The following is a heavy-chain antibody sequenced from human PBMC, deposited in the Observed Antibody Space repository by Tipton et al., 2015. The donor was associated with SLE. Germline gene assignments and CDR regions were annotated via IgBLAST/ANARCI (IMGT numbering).Heavy chain of an antibody. V-gene: IGHV4-39*07. Sequence: TPSLTCSVSGVSISSASDYWGWIRQPPGKGLEWIGNIYSDGNTYYNPSLKSRVTISVDTSKNQFSLKLSSVTAADTAVYFCAKDPNGGYGTFDFWGQGALVTVSS. CDR2: IYSDGNT. CDR3: AKDPNGGYGTFDF. J-gene: IGHJ4*02. D-gene: IGHD4-17*01. CDR1: GVSISSASDY.